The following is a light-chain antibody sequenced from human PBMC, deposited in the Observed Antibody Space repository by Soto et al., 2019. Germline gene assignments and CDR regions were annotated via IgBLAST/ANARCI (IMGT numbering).Light chain of an antibody. CDR2: GAS. J-gene: IGKJ4*01. CDR3: QQYNNWPALT. V-gene: IGKV3-15*01. Sequence: EVLMTQSPATLSVSPGERATLSCRASQSVSSNLAWYQQKPGQAPRLLIYGASTRATGIPARFSGSGSGTEFTLTISSLQSEDLAVSYCQQYNNWPALTLGGGTKV. CDR1: QSVSSN.